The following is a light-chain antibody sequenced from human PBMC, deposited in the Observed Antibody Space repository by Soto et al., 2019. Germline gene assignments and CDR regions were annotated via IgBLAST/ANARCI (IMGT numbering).Light chain of an antibody. CDR3: SSYAGSNIYV. J-gene: IGLJ1*01. Sequence: QSVLTQPPSASGSPGQSVTISCTGTSSDVGGYNYVSWYQQHPGKAPKLMIYEVSKRPSGVPDRFSGSKSGNTAFLTVSGLQAEDEADYYCSSYAGSNIYVFGTGT. V-gene: IGLV2-8*01. CDR1: SSDVGGYNY. CDR2: EVS.